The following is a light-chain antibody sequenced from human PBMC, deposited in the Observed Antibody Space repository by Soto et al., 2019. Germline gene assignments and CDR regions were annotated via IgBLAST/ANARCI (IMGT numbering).Light chain of an antibody. Sequence: QSALTQPASVSGSPGQSITISCTGTSNDIGRFNYVSWYQQHPGKAPKLIIYEVTDRPSGVSTRFSGSKSGNTASLTISRLQAEDEADYYCSSYTSGSTLVVFGGGTKLTVL. J-gene: IGLJ2*01. CDR2: EVT. V-gene: IGLV2-14*01. CDR3: SSYTSGSTLVV. CDR1: SNDIGRFNY.